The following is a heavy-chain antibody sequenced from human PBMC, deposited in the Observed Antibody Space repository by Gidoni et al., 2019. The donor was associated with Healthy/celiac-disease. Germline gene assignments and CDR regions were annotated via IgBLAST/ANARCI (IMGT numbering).Heavy chain of an antibody. CDR1: GGSFSGYY. CDR3: ARGWGNYYGSGSRLGWFDP. Sequence: QVQLQQWGAGLLKPSETLSLTCAVYGGSFSGYYWSWIRQPPGKGLEWIGEINHSGSTNYNPSLKSRVTISVDTSKNQFSLKLSSVTAADTAVYYCARGWGNYYGSGSRLGWFDPWGQGTLVTVSS. CDR2: INHSGST. J-gene: IGHJ5*02. D-gene: IGHD3-10*01. V-gene: IGHV4-34*01.